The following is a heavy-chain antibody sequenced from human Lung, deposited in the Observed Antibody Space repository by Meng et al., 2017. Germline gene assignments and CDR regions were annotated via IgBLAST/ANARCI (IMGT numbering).Heavy chain of an antibody. V-gene: IGHV3-23*01. CDR2: TAATDGGT. CDR1: GNTFSNYA. J-gene: IGHJ4*02. Sequence: EVQLLESGGGLVQPGGSLRLSCAASGNTFSNYAMSWVRQAPEKGLEWVSATAATDGGTYHAASVRGRFTISRDNSKNTLSLQMNSLRADDTAIYYCARGTRVSCTGVICYPFDFWGQGTLVTVSS. CDR3: ARGTRVSCTGVICYPFDF. D-gene: IGHD2-8*02.